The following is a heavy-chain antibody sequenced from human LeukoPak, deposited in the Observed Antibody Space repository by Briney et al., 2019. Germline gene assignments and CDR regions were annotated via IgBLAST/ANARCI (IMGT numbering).Heavy chain of an antibody. CDR1: GGSISSGSYY. CDR2: IYTCGST. D-gene: IGHD3-22*01. V-gene: IGHV4-61*02. J-gene: IGHJ3*02. Sequence: SETLSLTCTVSGGSISSGSYYWSWIRQPAGKGLEWIGRIYTCGSTNYNPSLKSRVTISVDTSKNQFSLKLSSVTAADTAVYYCARDSTMIVPGGAFDIWGQGTMVTVSS. CDR3: ARDSTMIVPGGAFDI.